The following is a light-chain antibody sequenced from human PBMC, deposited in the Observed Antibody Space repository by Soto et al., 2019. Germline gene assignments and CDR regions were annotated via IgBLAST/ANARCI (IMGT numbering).Light chain of an antibody. CDR1: TGAVTSGHY. V-gene: IGLV7-46*01. CDR2: DTS. J-gene: IGLJ2*01. Sequence: QAVVTQEPSLTLSPGGTVTLTCGSSTGAVTSGHYPYWFQQKPGQAPRTLIYDTSNKHSWTPARFSGYLLGGKAALTLSGAQPEDEAEYFCLLSFNGPYVFGGGTKLTVL. CDR3: LLSFNGPYV.